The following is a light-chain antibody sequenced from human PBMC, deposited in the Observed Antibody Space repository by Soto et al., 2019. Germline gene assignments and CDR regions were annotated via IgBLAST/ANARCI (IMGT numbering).Light chain of an antibody. CDR3: AAWDDSLNGPV. CDR1: SSNIGSNT. J-gene: IGLJ2*01. Sequence: QSVLTQPPSASGTPGQRVTISCSGSSSNIGSNTVNWYQQLPGTAPKLVIYTNSQRPSGVPDRLSGSKSGTSACLAISGLQSEDETDYYCAAWDDSLNGPVFGGRTKVTVL. CDR2: TNS. V-gene: IGLV1-44*01.